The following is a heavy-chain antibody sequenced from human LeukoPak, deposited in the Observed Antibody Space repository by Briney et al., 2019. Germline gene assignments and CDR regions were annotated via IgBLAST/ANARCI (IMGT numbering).Heavy chain of an antibody. V-gene: IGHV3-30*18. CDR2: ISYDGSNK. Sequence: GGSLRLSCAASGFTFSSYGMHGVRQAPGKGLEWGAVISYDGSNKYFADSVQGRFTISRDNSKNTLYLQMNSLRAEETAVYYCAKDSGIAVAGTLRAFDIWGQGTMVTVSS. CDR3: AKDSGIAVAGTLRAFDI. D-gene: IGHD6-19*01. CDR1: GFTFSSYG. J-gene: IGHJ3*02.